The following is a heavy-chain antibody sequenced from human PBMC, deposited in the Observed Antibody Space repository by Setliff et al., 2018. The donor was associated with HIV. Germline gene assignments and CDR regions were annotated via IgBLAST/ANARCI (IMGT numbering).Heavy chain of an antibody. CDR2: IYPGDSTI. D-gene: IGHD2-21*02. Sequence: GESLKISCKASGYSFTNYWIGWVRQMPGKGLEWMGVIYPGDSTIRYGPSFQGQVTISADRSITTAYLQWSSLTASDTATYYCIRRRRAPGTADLESYWGQGTLVTVSS. J-gene: IGHJ4*02. V-gene: IGHV5-51*01. CDR1: GYSFTNYW. CDR3: IRRRRAPGTADLESY.